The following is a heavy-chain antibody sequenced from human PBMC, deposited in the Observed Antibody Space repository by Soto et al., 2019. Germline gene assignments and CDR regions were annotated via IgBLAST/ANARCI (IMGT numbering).Heavy chain of an antibody. D-gene: IGHD3-3*01. Sequence: GGSLRLSCAASGFTFSSYSMNWVRQAPGKGLEWVSSISSSSSYIYYADSVKGRFTISRDNAKNSLYLQMNSLRAEETAVYYCAGGAHYDFWSGYYPPRTLNWFDPWGQGTLVTVSS. V-gene: IGHV3-21*01. CDR3: AGGAHYDFWSGYYPPRTLNWFDP. CDR1: GFTFSSYS. J-gene: IGHJ5*02. CDR2: ISSSSSYI.